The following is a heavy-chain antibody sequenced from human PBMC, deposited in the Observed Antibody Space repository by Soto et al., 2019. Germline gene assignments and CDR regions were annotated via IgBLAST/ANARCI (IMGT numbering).Heavy chain of an antibody. J-gene: IGHJ4*02. D-gene: IGHD4-17*01. CDR2: INHSGST. CDR3: ARGQGYGDYGQPADKRFDY. V-gene: IGHV4-34*01. Sequence: QVQLQQWGAGLLKPSETLSLTCAVYGGSFSGYYWSWIRQPPGKGLEWIGEINHSGSTNYNPSLKSRVTISVDTSKNQFSLKLSSVTAADTAVYYCARGQGYGDYGQPADKRFDYWGQGTLVTVSS. CDR1: GGSFSGYY.